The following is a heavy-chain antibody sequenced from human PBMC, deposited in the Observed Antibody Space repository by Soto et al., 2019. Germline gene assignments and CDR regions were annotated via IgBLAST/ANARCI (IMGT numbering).Heavy chain of an antibody. CDR2: IYHSGST. CDR3: ARLYYYDSSGYYGYNWFDP. V-gene: IGHV4-30-2*01. D-gene: IGHD3-22*01. CDR1: GGSISSGGYS. Sequence: SETLSLTCAVSGGSISSGGYSWSWIRQPPGKGLEWIGYIYHSGSTYYNPSLKSRVTISVDRSKNQFSLKLSSVTAADTAVYYCARLYYYDSSGYYGYNWFDPWGQGILVTVSS. J-gene: IGHJ5*02.